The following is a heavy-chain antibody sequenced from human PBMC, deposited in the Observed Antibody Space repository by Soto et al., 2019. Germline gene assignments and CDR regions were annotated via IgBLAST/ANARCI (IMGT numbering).Heavy chain of an antibody. V-gene: IGHV4-39*01. D-gene: IGHD3-22*01. Sequence: QLQLQESGPGLVKPSETLSLTCTVSGGSISSSSYYWGWIRQPPGKGLEWIGSIYYSGSTYYNPSLKSRVTISVDTSKNQFSLKLSSVTAADTAVYYCARYTPDSMSRYYYYYMDVWGKGTTVTVSS. CDR1: GGSISSSSYY. CDR3: ARYTPDSMSRYYYYYMDV. J-gene: IGHJ6*03. CDR2: IYYSGST.